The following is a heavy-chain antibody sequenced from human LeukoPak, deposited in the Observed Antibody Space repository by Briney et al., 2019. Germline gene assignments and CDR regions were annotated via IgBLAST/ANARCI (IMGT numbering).Heavy chain of an antibody. V-gene: IGHV4-30-2*01. CDR2: IYHSGST. CDR1: GGSISSGGYY. CDR3: ARQPTVAGTYYFDY. D-gene: IGHD6-19*01. J-gene: IGHJ4*02. Sequence: SQTLSLTCTVSGGSISSGGYYWSWIRQPPGKGLEWIGYIYHSGSTYYNPSLKSRVTISVDRSKNQFSLKLSSVTAADTAVYYCARQPTVAGTYYFDYWGQGTLVTVSS.